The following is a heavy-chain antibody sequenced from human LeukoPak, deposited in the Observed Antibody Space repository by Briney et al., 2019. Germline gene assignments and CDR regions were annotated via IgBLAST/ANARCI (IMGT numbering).Heavy chain of an antibody. Sequence: GGSLRLSCAVSGFTVSSDYMSWVRQAPGKGLEWVSLLYSVGSTYYSDSVKGRFTISRDNLKNVLYLQMNSLRPEDTAVYYCARDRDGYNVNWFDPWGQGTLVTVSS. J-gene: IGHJ5*02. D-gene: IGHD5-24*01. CDR2: LYSVGST. V-gene: IGHV3-66*02. CDR1: GFTVSSDY. CDR3: ARDRDGYNVNWFDP.